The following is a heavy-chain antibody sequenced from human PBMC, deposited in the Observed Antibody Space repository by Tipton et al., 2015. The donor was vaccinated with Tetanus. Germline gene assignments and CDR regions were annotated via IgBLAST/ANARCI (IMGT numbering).Heavy chain of an antibody. V-gene: IGHV6-1*01. CDR2: TYYRSKWYN. J-gene: IGHJ4*02. D-gene: IGHD1-14*01. CDR3: ARESPALDC. Sequence: LVKPTQTLSLTCVISGDSVSRNNATWNWIRQSPSRGLEWLGRTYYRSKWYNDYAPSVKSRITIKPDTSKNQFSLQLNSMTPKDTAVYFCARESPALDCWGQGILVTVSS. CDR1: GDSVSRNNAT.